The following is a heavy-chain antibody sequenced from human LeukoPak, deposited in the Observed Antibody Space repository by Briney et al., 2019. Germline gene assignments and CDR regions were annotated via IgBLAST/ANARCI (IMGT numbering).Heavy chain of an antibody. CDR1: GYSISSGYY. D-gene: IGHD4-17*01. CDR3: ASLYGDYGPGGFDY. V-gene: IGHV4-38-2*01. CDR2: IYHSGST. Sequence: SETLSLTCAVSGYSISSGYYWGWIGQPPGKGLEWIGSIYHSGSTYYNPSLKSRVTISVDTSKNQFSLKLSSVTAADTAVYYCASLYGDYGPGGFDYWGQGTLVTVSS. J-gene: IGHJ4*02.